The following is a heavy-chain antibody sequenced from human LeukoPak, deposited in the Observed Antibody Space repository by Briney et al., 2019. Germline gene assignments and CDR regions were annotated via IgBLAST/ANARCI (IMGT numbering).Heavy chain of an antibody. Sequence: GGSLRLSCAASGFTFSSYWMHWVRQAPGKGLVWVSRIISDGSSATHADFVKGRFTMSRDNAKNMLYLQMNSLRAEDTAVYYCTRDRRYGGMDVWGQGTTVTVSS. CDR1: GFTFSSYW. D-gene: IGHD3-10*01. V-gene: IGHV3-74*01. CDR3: TRDRRYGGMDV. CDR2: IISDGSSA. J-gene: IGHJ6*02.